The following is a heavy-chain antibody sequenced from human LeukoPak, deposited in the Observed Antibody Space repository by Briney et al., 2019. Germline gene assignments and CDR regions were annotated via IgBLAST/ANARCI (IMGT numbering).Heavy chain of an antibody. CDR2: IYWDDDK. V-gene: IGHV2-5*02. D-gene: IGHD1-26*01. Sequence: SGPTLVKPTQTLTLTCTFSGFSLNTTGVGLGWIRQPPGKALQWLALIYWDDDKRYSPSLKSRLTITKDTSKNQVVLTMTNMDPVDTGTYYCARLYSGSNYSDSWGQGTLVTVSS. CDR3: ARLYSGSNYSDS. CDR1: GFSLNTTGVG. J-gene: IGHJ4*02.